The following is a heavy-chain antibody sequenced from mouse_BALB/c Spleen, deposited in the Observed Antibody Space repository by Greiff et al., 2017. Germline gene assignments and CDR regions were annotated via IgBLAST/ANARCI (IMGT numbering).Heavy chain of an antibody. J-gene: IGHJ4*01. CDR3: ARGNDAMDY. Sequence: EVKLMESGGGLVKPGGSLKLSCAASGFAFSSYDMSWVRQTPEKRLEWVAYISSGGGSTYYPDTVKGRFTISRDNAKNTLYLQMSSLKSEDTAMYYCARGNDAMDYWGQGTSVTVSS. CDR1: GFAFSSYD. V-gene: IGHV5-12-1*01. CDR2: ISSGGGST.